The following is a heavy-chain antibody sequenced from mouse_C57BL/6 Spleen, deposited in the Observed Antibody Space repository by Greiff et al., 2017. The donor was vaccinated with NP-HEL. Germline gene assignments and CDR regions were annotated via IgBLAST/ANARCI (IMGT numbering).Heavy chain of an antibody. CDR2: IYPGSGST. CDR3: ARENGGYYYFDY. J-gene: IGHJ2*01. V-gene: IGHV1-55*01. CDR1: GYTFTSYW. Sequence: QVQLKQPGAELVKPGASVKMSCKASGYTFTSYWITWVKQRPGQGLEWIGDIYPGSGSTNYNEKFKSKATLTVDTSSSTAYMQLSSLTSEDSAVYYCARENGGYYYFDYWGQGTTLTVSS. D-gene: IGHD2-3*01.